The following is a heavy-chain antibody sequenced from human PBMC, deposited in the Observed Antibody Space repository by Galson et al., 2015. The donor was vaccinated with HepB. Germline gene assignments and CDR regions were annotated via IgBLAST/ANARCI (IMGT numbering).Heavy chain of an antibody. D-gene: IGHD3-3*01. CDR3: ARSITIFGVVTNFDY. V-gene: IGHV3-7*01. CDR2: IKQDGSEK. CDR1: GFTFSSYW. J-gene: IGHJ4*02. Sequence: SLRLSCAASGFTFSSYWMSWVRQAPGKGLEWVANIKQDGSEKYYVDSVKGRFTISRDNAKNSLYLQMNSLRAEDTAVYNCARSITIFGVVTNFDYWGQGTLVAVSS.